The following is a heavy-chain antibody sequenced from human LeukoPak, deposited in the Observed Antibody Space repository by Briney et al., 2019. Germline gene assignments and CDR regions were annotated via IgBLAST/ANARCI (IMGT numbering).Heavy chain of an antibody. J-gene: IGHJ4*02. CDR3: AREVNGAYYFDY. Sequence: PGRSLSLSCAASGFTFNSYAMDWGRQAPGKGLEWVAVIWSDGSNKYYADSVEGRFTISRDNSKNTLHLQMDSLRAEDTAVYYCAREVNGAYYFDYWGQGTLVTVSS. CDR1: GFTFNSYA. V-gene: IGHV3-33*01. CDR2: IWSDGSNK. D-gene: IGHD2-8*01.